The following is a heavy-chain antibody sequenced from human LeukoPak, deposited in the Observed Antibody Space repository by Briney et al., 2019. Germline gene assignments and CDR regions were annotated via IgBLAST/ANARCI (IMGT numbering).Heavy chain of an antibody. Sequence: GASVKVSCKASGGTFSSYAISWVRQAPGQGLEWMGGIIPIFGTANYAQKFQGRVTITADESTSTAYMELSSLRSEDTAVYYCVIKAHDYGDYSAFDIWGQGTMVTVSS. CDR1: GGTFSSYA. V-gene: IGHV1-69*01. CDR2: IIPIFGTA. J-gene: IGHJ3*02. CDR3: VIKAHDYGDYSAFDI. D-gene: IGHD4-17*01.